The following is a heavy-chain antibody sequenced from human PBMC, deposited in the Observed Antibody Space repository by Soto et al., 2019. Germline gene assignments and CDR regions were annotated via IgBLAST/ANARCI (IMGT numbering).Heavy chain of an antibody. Sequence: SVKVSCKASGGTFSSYAISWVRQAPGQGLEWMGGIIPIFGTANYAQKFQGRVTITADESTGTAYMELSSLRSEDTAVYYCAREWRRIAARPQEPIEGMDVWGQGTTVTVSS. CDR2: IIPIFGTA. D-gene: IGHD6-6*01. V-gene: IGHV1-69*13. CDR1: GGTFSSYA. J-gene: IGHJ6*02. CDR3: AREWRRIAARPQEPIEGMDV.